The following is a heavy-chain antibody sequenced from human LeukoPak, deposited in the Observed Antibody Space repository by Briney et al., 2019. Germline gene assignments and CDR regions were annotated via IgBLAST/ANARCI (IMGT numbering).Heavy chain of an antibody. D-gene: IGHD3-3*01. Sequence: GASVKVSCKASGYTFTSYGISWVRQAPGQGLEWMGWISAYNGNTNYAQKLQGRVTTTTDTSTSTAYMELRSLRSDDTAVYYCARDRYDFWSGYYPTYYYYYYGMDVWGQGTTVTVSS. CDR2: ISAYNGNT. CDR1: GYTFTSYG. CDR3: ARDRYDFWSGYYPTYYYYYYGMDV. J-gene: IGHJ6*02. V-gene: IGHV1-18*01.